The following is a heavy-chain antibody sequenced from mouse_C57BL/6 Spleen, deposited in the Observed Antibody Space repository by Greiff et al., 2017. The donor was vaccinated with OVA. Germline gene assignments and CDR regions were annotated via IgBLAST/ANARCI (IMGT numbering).Heavy chain of an antibody. CDR1: GYTFTSYW. CDR3: ARGYYYGSSPAWFAY. CDR2: IDPSDSYT. Sequence: QVQLQQPGAELVMPGASVKLSCKASGYTFTSYWMPWVQQRPGQGLEWIGEIDPSDSYTNYNQKFKGKSTLTVDKASSTAYMQLSSLTSEDSAVYYCARGYYYGSSPAWFAYWGQGTLVTVSA. V-gene: IGHV1-69*01. D-gene: IGHD1-1*01. J-gene: IGHJ3*01.